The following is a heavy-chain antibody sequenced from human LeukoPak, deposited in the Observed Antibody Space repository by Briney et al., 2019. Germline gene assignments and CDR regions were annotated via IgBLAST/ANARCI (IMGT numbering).Heavy chain of an antibody. CDR3: AREREMATITRWFDP. V-gene: IGHV4-4*07. D-gene: IGHD5-24*01. CDR2: IYTSGST. CDR1: GGSISSYY. Sequence: SETLSLTCTVSGGSISSYYWSWIRQPAGKGLEWIGRIYTSGSTNYNPSLKSRVTMSVDTSKNQFSLKLSSVTAADTAVYYCAREREMATITRWFDPWGQGTLVIVSS. J-gene: IGHJ5*02.